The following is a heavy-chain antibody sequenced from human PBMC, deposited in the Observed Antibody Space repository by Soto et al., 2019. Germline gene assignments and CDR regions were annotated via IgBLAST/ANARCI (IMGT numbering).Heavy chain of an antibody. V-gene: IGHV1-69*01. CDR2: IIPIFGTA. J-gene: IGHJ6*02. CDR3: ARSDCGGDCYSSYYYYGMDV. Sequence: QVQLVQSGAEVKKPGSSVKVSCKASGGTFSSYAISWVRQAPGQGLEWMGGIIPIFGTANYAQKFQGRVTITADESTSTAYMELSSLRSEDTAVYYCARSDCGGDCYSSYYYYGMDVWGQGTTGTVSS. D-gene: IGHD2-21*02. CDR1: GGTFSSYA.